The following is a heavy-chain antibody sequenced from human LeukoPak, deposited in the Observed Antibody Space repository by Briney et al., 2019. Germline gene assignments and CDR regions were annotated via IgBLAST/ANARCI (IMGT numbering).Heavy chain of an antibody. CDR3: AREPRGGSYPAPFDF. J-gene: IGHJ4*02. V-gene: IGHV1-69*13. Sequence: RASVKVSCKASVGTYSSYAISWVRQAPGQGREGMGGIIPIFGTANYAQKFQGRVTITADDSTSTAYMELSSLRSEDTAVYYCAREPRGGSYPAPFDFWGQGTLVTVSS. CDR1: VGTYSSYA. D-gene: IGHD1-26*01. CDR2: IIPIFGTA.